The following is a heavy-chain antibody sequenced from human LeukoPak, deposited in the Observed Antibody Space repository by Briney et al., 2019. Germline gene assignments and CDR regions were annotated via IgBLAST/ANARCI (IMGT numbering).Heavy chain of an antibody. Sequence: SQTLSLTCAVSGGSISSGGYSWSWIRQPPGKGLEWIGYIYHSGSTYYNPSLKSRVTISVGRSKNQFSLKLSSVTAADTAVYYCATLGGSTMIVEGGDYWGQGTLVTVSS. D-gene: IGHD3-22*01. V-gene: IGHV4-30-2*01. CDR3: ATLGGSTMIVEGGDY. CDR2: IYHSGST. J-gene: IGHJ4*02. CDR1: GGSISSGGYS.